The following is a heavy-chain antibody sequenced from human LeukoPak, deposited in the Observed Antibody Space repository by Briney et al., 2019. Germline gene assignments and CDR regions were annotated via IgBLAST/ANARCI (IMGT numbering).Heavy chain of an antibody. V-gene: IGHV3-33*08. CDR3: ARDSRDYYDSTGAFDI. J-gene: IGHJ3*02. CDR1: GFTFSSYS. CDR2: IWYDGSNK. D-gene: IGHD3-22*01. Sequence: PGVSLRLSCAASGFTFSSYSMKWVPQAPGKGLEGGVVIWYDGSNKYYADSVKGRFTISRDNSKNKLYLQMNSLRAEDTAVYYCARDSRDYYDSTGAFDIWGQGTMVTVSS.